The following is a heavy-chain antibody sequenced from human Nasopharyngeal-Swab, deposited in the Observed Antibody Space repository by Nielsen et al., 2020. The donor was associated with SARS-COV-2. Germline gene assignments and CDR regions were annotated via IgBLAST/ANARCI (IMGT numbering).Heavy chain of an antibody. CDR3: ARSATGYYYMDV. D-gene: IGHD3-9*01. CDR2: ISYDGSNK. J-gene: IGHJ6*03. Sequence: GESLKISCAASGFTFSSYAMHWVRQAPGKGLEWVAVISYDGSNKYYADSVKGRFTISRDNSRNTLYLQMNSLRTEDTALYYCARSATGYYYMDVWGKGTTVTVSS. V-gene: IGHV3-30*04. CDR1: GFTFSSYA.